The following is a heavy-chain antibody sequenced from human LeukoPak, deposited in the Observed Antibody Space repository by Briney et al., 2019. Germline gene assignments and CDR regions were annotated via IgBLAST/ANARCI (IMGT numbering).Heavy chain of an antibody. CDR2: IYYSGST. V-gene: IGHV4-39*07. D-gene: IGHD2-15*01. CDR3: ASEGYCSGGSCHRFNY. CDR1: GGSISSSSYY. Sequence: SETLSLTCTVSGGSISSSSYYWGWIRQPPGKGLEWIGSIYYSGSTYYNPSLKSRVTISVDTSKNQFSLKLSSVTAADTAVYYCASEGYCSGGSCHRFNYWGQGTLVTVSS. J-gene: IGHJ4*02.